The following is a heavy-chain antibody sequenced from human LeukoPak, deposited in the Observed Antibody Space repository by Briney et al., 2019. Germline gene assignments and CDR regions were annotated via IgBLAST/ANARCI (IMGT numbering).Heavy chain of an antibody. CDR3: AADSSGVEY. J-gene: IGHJ4*02. Sequence: SETLSLTCAVSGYSISSGYYWGWIRQPPGKGLEWIGSIYHSGSTYYNPSLKSRVTMSVDTSKNQFSLKLSSVTAADAAVYYCAADSSGVEYWGQGTLVTVSS. CDR2: IYHSGST. V-gene: IGHV4-38-2*01. D-gene: IGHD3-22*01. CDR1: GYSISSGYY.